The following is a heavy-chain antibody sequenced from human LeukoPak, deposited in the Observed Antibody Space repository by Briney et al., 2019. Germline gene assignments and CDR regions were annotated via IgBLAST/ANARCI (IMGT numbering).Heavy chain of an antibody. Sequence: PSETLSLTCSVSGDSISSYYWTWIRQPPGKGLEWIGYIYNSGITNYNPSLKSRVTISVDTSKNQFSLKLSSVTAADTAVYYYARGHDYYGSGRQSWFDPWGQGTLVTVSS. CDR1: GDSISSYY. V-gene: IGHV4-59*01. CDR3: ARGHDYYGSGRQSWFDP. D-gene: IGHD3-10*01. J-gene: IGHJ5*02. CDR2: IYNSGIT.